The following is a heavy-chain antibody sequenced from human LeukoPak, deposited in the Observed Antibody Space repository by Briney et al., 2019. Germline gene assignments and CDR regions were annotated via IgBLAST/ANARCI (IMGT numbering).Heavy chain of an antibody. J-gene: IGHJ4*02. CDR2: IYSGGST. V-gene: IGHV3-66*01. Sequence: PGGSLRLSCAASGFTFSTFWMSWVRQAPGKGLEWVSVIYSGGSTYYADSVKGRFTISRDNSKNTLYLQMNSLRAEDTAVYYCARERAARQYFDYWGQGTLVTVSS. D-gene: IGHD6-13*01. CDR3: ARERAARQYFDY. CDR1: GFTFSTFW.